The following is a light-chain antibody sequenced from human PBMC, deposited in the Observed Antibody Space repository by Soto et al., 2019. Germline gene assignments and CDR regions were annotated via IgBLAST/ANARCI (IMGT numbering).Light chain of an antibody. CDR2: DVS. J-gene: IGLJ1*01. CDR3: CSYAGTYSYV. CDR1: SNDVGGYDY. Sequence: QSVLTQPRSVSGSLGQSVTISCTGTSNDVGGYDYVSWYQQHPGKAPKLIIYDVSKRPSGVPDRFSGSKSGNTASLTISGLQAEDEADYYCCSYAGTYSYVFGTGTKVTVL. V-gene: IGLV2-11*01.